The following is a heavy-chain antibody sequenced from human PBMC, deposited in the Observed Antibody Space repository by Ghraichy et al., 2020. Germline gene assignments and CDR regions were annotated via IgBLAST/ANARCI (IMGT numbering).Heavy chain of an antibody. V-gene: IGHV3-7*01. CDR2: IKNDGNEK. CDR1: GFTFRTYW. J-gene: IGHJ4*02. CDR3: ARGGLYYFDY. Sequence: ETLSLTCAASGFTFRTYWMSWVRQAPGKGLEWVAKIKNDGNEKYYVDSVKGRFTISRDNAKNSLYLQMDTLRVEDTAVYYCARGGLYYFDYWGQGTLVTVSS.